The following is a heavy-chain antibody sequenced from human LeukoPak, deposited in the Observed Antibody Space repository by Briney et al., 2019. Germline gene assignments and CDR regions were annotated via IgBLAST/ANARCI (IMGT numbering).Heavy chain of an antibody. J-gene: IGHJ6*03. CDR1: GYTFTSYY. D-gene: IGHD3-10*01. Sequence: ASVKVSCKASGYTFTSYYMHWVGQAPGQGLEWMGIINPSGGSTSYAQKFQGRVTMTRDMSTSTVYMELSSLRSEDTAVYYCARSGSSEIYYYHMDVWGKGTTVTVSS. CDR2: INPSGGST. V-gene: IGHV1-46*01. CDR3: ARSGSSEIYYYHMDV.